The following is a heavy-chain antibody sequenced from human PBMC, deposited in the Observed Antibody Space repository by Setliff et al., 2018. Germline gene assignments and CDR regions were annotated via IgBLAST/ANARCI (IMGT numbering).Heavy chain of an antibody. V-gene: IGHV3-23*01. D-gene: IGHD3-10*01. CDR3: AKNGFGVVALGVNNWFDP. CDR2: IRGSGGST. CDR1: GFTFSSYA. Sequence: GGSLRLSCAASGFTFSSYAMSWVRQAPGKGLEWVSVIRGSGGSTYYADSVKGRFTISRDNSKNTLYLQMKSLRAEDTVVYYCAKNGFGVVALGVNNWFDPWGQGTLVTVSS. J-gene: IGHJ5*02.